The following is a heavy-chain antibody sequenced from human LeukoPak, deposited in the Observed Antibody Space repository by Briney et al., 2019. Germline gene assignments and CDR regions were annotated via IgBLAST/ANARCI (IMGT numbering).Heavy chain of an antibody. CDR1: GGTFSSYA. D-gene: IGHD6-6*01. V-gene: IGHV1-69*05. J-gene: IGHJ6*03. CDR2: IIPIFGTA. Sequence: ASVKVSCKASGGTFSSYAISWVRQAPGQGLEWMGGIIPIFGTANYAQKFQGRVTITTDESTSTAYMELSSLRSEDTAVYYCARAQYSGSFYYYYYMDVWGKGTTVTVSS. CDR3: ARAQYSGSFYYYYYMDV.